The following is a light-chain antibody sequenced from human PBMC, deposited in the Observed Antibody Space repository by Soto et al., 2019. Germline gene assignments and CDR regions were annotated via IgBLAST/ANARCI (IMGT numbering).Light chain of an antibody. CDR2: SDT. CDR1: NIGSKG. CDR3: QVWDSGSAHVV. Sequence: SYELTQPPSVSVAPGKTASISCGGNNIGSKGVHWYQQKPGQAPVLVIYSDTDLAPVIPARFSGSNSANLATLTISRVEAGDEADYYCQVWDSGSAHVVFGGGTKLTVL. J-gene: IGLJ2*01. V-gene: IGLV3-21*04.